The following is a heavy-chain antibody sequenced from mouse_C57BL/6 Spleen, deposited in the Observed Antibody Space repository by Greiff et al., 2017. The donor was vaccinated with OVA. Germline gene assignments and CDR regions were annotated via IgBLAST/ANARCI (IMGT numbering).Heavy chain of an antibody. D-gene: IGHD2-2*01. V-gene: IGHV1-26*01. CDR1: GYTFTDYY. CDR2: INPNNGGT. Sequence: EVQLQQSGPELVKPGASVKISCKASGYTFTDYYMNWVKQSHGKSLEWIGDINPNNGGTSYNQKFKGKATLTVDKSSSTAYMELRSLTSEDSAVYYCALYYGYDGDYFDYWGQGTTLTVSS. J-gene: IGHJ2*01. CDR3: ALYYGYDGDYFDY.